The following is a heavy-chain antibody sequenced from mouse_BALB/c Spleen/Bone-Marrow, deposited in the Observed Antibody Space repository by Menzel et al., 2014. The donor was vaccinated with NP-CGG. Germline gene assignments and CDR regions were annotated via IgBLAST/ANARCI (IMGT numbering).Heavy chain of an antibody. J-gene: IGHJ3*01. D-gene: IGHD2-2*01. CDR3: AEGYDSWFAY. Sequence: VQLQQSGAELVKPGASVKLSCTASGFNIEDTYVHWVKQRPEQGLEWIGRIDPANGNTKYDPKFQGKATVTSDTSSNTTYLHLNSLTSYDTAVYYCAEGYDSWFAYWGQGTLVTVSA. V-gene: IGHV14-3*02. CDR2: IDPANGNT. CDR1: GFNIEDTY.